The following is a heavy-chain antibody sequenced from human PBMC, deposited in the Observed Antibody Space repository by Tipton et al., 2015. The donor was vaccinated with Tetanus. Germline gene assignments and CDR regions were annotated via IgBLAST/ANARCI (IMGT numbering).Heavy chain of an antibody. CDR2: INHSGST. CDR3: ARGGSYSYGPRGFDL. J-gene: IGHJ2*01. V-gene: IGHV4-61*08. Sequence: GLVKPSETLSLTCTVSGGPLRSGDHYWSWIRQPPGKGLEWIGEINHSGSTTYSPSFKSRVTISVDTPKNQFSLKLTSLTVADTAVYYCARGGSYSYGPRGFDLWGRGTLVTVSS. D-gene: IGHD5-18*01. CDR1: GGPLRSGDHY.